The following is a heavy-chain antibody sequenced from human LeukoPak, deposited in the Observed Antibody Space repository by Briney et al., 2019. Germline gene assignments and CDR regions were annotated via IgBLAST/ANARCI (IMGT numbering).Heavy chain of an antibody. J-gene: IGHJ4*02. CDR1: GYTFSSYG. Sequence: ASEKVSCKGSGYTFSSYGISWVRQAPGQGLEWMGWISTYNGNTNYAQKLQGRVTMTTDTSTSTAYMELRSLRSDDMAVYYCARVDEDGFDYWGQGTLVTVSS. CDR3: ARVDEDGFDY. V-gene: IGHV1-18*03. CDR2: ISTYNGNT.